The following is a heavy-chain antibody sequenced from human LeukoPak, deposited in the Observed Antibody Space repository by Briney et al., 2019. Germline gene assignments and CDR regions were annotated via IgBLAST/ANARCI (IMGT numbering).Heavy chain of an antibody. CDR1: GGSFSDYY. CDR3: ARRGYTYGWGWFDP. J-gene: IGHJ5*02. V-gene: IGHV4-34*01. Sequence: PSETLSLTCGVYGGSFSDYYWSWIRQPPGKGLEWIGEIDHSGSTNYNPSLKSRVTISVDTSKNQFSLKVNSVTAADTAVYYCARRGYTYGWGWFDPWGQGTLVTVSS. D-gene: IGHD5-18*01. CDR2: IDHSGST.